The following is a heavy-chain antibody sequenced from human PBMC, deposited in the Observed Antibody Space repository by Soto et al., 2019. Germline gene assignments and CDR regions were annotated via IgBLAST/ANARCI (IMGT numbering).Heavy chain of an antibody. CDR3: AKDLNPWDVVVPAAIDY. J-gene: IGHJ4*02. CDR2: ISYDGSNK. V-gene: IGHV3-30*18. D-gene: IGHD2-2*01. Sequence: GGSLRLSCAASGFTFSSHGMHRVRQAPGKGLEWVAVISYDGSNKYYADSVKGRFTISRDNSKNTLYLQMNSLRAEDTAVYYCAKDLNPWDVVVPAAIDYWGQGTLVTVSS. CDR1: GFTFSSHG.